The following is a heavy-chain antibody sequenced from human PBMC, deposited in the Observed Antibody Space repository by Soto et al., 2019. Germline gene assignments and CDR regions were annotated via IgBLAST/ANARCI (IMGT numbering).Heavy chain of an antibody. D-gene: IGHD1-26*01. Sequence: PGGSLRLSCVASAFTFSAYGMHWVRQAPGKGLEWVSYISTSSSTIYYADSVKGRFTISRDSAKSSLYLQMNSLRAEDTAVYYCARDSRRELTVSYYYGMDVWGQGATVTVSS. J-gene: IGHJ6*02. CDR3: ARDSRRELTVSYYYGMDV. CDR1: AFTFSAYG. V-gene: IGHV3-48*01. CDR2: ISTSSSTI.